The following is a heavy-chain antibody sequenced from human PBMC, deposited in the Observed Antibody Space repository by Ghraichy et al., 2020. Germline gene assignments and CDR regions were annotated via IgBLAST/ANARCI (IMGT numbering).Heavy chain of an antibody. D-gene: IGHD1-26*01. CDR1: GFIFSDYW. J-gene: IGHJ3*02. V-gene: IGHV3-74*01. CDR2: IKSDGSDT. Sequence: GGSLRLSCVASGFIFSDYWMHWVRQRQGTGLEWVARIKSDGSDTTYVRSVRDRFTISRDNGKSTLFLQMRSLGDEDTALYYCVRGRSVSESKYGNDHFDRWGQGTMVTVSS. CDR3: VRGRSVSESKYGNDHFDR.